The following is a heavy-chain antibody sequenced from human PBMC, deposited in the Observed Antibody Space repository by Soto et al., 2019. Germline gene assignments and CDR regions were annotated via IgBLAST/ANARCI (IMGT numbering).Heavy chain of an antibody. J-gene: IGHJ4*02. CDR1: GFTFSIFA. D-gene: IGHD7-27*01. CDR2: ISGSGGST. Sequence: LRLSCAASGFTFSIFAMSWVRQSPGKGLEWVSTISGSGGSTYYADAVKGRFSISRDNSMGTLYLQMKSLRVEDTAIYYCAKEVSLGSTVDLGYWGRGTLVTVSS. V-gene: IGHV3-23*01. CDR3: AKEVSLGSTVDLGY.